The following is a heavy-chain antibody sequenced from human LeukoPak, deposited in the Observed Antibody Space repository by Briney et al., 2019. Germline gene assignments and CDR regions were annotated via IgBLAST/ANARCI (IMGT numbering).Heavy chain of an antibody. D-gene: IGHD2-2*01. CDR1: GFTFNNYA. V-gene: IGHV3-23*01. CDR2: IGGSGAGT. J-gene: IGHJ4*02. Sequence: GGSLRLSCLASGFTFNNYAMCWVRQAPGKGLEWVSTIGGSGAGTYYADSVKGRFTISRDNSKNTLYLHMNSLRAEDTAVYYCANRYCTSSSCSRTLENWGQGTLVTVSS. CDR3: ANRYCTSSSCSRTLEN.